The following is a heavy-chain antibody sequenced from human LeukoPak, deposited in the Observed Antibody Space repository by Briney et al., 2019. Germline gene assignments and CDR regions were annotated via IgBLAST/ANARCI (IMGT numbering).Heavy chain of an antibody. CDR3: ARVGGYGPIARFDP. CDR2: IYHSGST. CDR1: GYSISSGYY. Sequence: SETLSLTCTVSGYSISSGYYWGWIRQPPGKGLEWIGSIYHSGSTYYNPSLKSRVTISVVTSKNQFSLKLSSVTAADTAVHYCARVGGYGPIARFDPWGQGTLVTVSS. J-gene: IGHJ5*02. D-gene: IGHD5-12*01. V-gene: IGHV4-38-2*02.